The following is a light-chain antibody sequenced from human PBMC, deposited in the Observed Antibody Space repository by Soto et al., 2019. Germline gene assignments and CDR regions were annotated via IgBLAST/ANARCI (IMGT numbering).Light chain of an antibody. CDR1: QSISSW. J-gene: IGKJ1*01. Sequence: IQMTQSPSTLYASVGDRVTITCLASQSISSWLAWYQQKPWKAPKLLLYEAFSLERGVPSRFSGSGSGTEVTLTISSLQPDDFATYYCQKYNSYSWTCGQRTKVESK. V-gene: IGKV1-5*01. CDR3: QKYNSYSWT. CDR2: EAF.